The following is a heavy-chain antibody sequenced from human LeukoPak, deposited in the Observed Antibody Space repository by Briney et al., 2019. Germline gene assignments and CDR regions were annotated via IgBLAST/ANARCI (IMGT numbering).Heavy chain of an antibody. V-gene: IGHV3-11*01. Sequence: GGSLRLSCAASGYTFSDFYMGWIRQAPGKGLEWVSYISHLGNEIYYADSVKGRFTISRDNARNSLFLQMNSLRVEDTAVYYCAIAPCSPESCYSSQIDYWGQGTLVAVSS. D-gene: IGHD2-15*01. J-gene: IGHJ4*02. CDR1: GYTFSDFY. CDR2: ISHLGNEI. CDR3: AIAPCSPESCYSSQIDY.